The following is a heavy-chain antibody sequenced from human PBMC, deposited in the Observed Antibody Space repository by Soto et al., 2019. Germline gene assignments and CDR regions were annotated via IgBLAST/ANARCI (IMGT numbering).Heavy chain of an antibody. CDR3: AKEPYSSFVLGTFHY. D-gene: IGHD6-19*01. CDR1: GFTFKSYA. V-gene: IGHV3-23*01. J-gene: IGHJ4*02. CDR2: SSGSGGTT. Sequence: EVQLLESGGGLVQPGGSLRLSCAASGFTFKSYAMSWVRQPPGKGLEWVSDSSGSGGTTYHADSVKGRFTISRDNSKNTLYLQMNSLRVEDTAVYYCAKEPYSSFVLGTFHYWGQGALVTVSS.